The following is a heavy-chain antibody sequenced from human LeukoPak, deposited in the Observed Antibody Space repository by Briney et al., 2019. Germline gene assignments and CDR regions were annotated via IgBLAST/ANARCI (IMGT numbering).Heavy chain of an antibody. J-gene: IGHJ5*02. CDR2: INAGNGNT. D-gene: IGHD3-10*01. CDR3: ARDAPSYYAGSGKNL. Sequence: GASVKVSCKASGYTFTSYAMHWVRQAPGQRLEWMGWINAGNGNTDYAQKLQGRVSMTTDTSTSTAYMELRSLRSDDTAVYYCARDAPSYYAGSGKNLWGQGTLVTVSS. V-gene: IGHV1-3*01. CDR1: GYTFTSYA.